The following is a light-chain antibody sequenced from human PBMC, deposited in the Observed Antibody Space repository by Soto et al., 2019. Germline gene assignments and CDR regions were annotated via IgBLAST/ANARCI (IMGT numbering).Light chain of an antibody. CDR3: HQSYTTPRT. CDR1: QTISTY. Sequence: DLQMTQSPSSLSASVGDRVTITCRASQTISTYLSWYQQKAGKAPRLLIYAASSLQSGVPSRFSGRGSGTHFTLTITSLQPEDFATYYCHQSYTTPRTFGQGTKLEIK. CDR2: AAS. V-gene: IGKV1-39*01. J-gene: IGKJ2*02.